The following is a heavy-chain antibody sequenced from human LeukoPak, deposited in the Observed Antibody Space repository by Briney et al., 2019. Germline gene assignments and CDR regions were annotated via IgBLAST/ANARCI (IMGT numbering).Heavy chain of an antibody. J-gene: IGHJ6*03. CDR1: GFTFSDYD. Sequence: KPGGSLRLSCAASGFTFSDYDMIWIRQAPGKGLEWISYISRSGDSTYYADSVKGRFTIGNTKTSLYLQMNGLRAEDTAVYYCARENAVLHYSYGQDYYYYYMDVWGKGTTVTVSS. CDR2: ISRSGDST. V-gene: IGHV3-11*04. D-gene: IGHD5-18*01. CDR3: ARENAVLHYSYGQDYYYYYMDV.